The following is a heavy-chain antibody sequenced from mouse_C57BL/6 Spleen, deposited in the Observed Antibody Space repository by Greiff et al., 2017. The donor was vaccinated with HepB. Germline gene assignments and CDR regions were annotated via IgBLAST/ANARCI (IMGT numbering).Heavy chain of an antibody. V-gene: IGHV6-6*01. Sequence: EVMLVESGGGLVQPGGSMKLSCAASGFTFSDAWMDWVRQSPEKGLEWVAEIRNKANNHATYYAESVKGRFTISRDDSKSSVYLQMNSLRAEDAGIYYCTRAIYYDYDDWLAYWGQGTLVTVSA. J-gene: IGHJ3*01. CDR3: TRAIYYDYDDWLAY. CDR1: GFTFSDAW. D-gene: IGHD2-4*01. CDR2: IRNKANNHAT.